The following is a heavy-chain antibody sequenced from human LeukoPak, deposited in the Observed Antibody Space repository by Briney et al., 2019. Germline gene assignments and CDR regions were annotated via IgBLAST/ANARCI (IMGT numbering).Heavy chain of an antibody. D-gene: IGHD2-2*01. V-gene: IGHV1-18*01. Sequence: ASVKVSCKASGYTFTSYGISWVRQAPGQGLEWMGWISAYNGNTNYAQKLQGRVTITADESTSTAYMELGSLRSEDTAVYYCARDYGLPAAISPPEDPWGQGTLVTVSS. CDR2: ISAYNGNT. CDR3: ARDYGLPAAISPPEDP. CDR1: GYTFTSYG. J-gene: IGHJ5*02.